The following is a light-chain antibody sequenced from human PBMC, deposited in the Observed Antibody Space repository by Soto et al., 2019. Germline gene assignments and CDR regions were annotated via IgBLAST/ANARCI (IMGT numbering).Light chain of an antibody. CDR2: EVS. CDR3: TSYTSSSTLGV. Sequence: QSALTQPASVSGSPGQSITISCTGTSSDVGNYNYVSWYQQPPGKAPKLMIYEVSNRPSGVSNRFSGSKSGNTASLTISGLQAEDEGDYYCTSYTSSSTLGVFGTGTKLTVL. CDR1: SSDVGNYNY. V-gene: IGLV2-14*01. J-gene: IGLJ1*01.